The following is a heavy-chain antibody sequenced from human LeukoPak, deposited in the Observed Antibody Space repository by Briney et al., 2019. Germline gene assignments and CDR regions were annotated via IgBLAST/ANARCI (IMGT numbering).Heavy chain of an antibody. CDR2: INPSGGNT. CDR3: ARAGGDGYSYGFLPGGDYYFDY. Sequence: LGASVKVSCKASGYTFTNYYIHWVRQAPGQGLEWMGIINPSGGNTSYAQNIRGRVTMTRHMSTSTVCMELSSLRSEDTAVYYCARAGGDGYSYGFLPGGDYYFDYWGQGSLVTVSS. CDR1: GYTFTNYY. J-gene: IGHJ4*02. V-gene: IGHV1-46*01. D-gene: IGHD5-18*01.